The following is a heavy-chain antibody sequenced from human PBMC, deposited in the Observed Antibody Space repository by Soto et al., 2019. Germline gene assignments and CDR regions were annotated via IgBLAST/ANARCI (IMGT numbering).Heavy chain of an antibody. Sequence: GSLRLSCAASGFTFSSYWMHWVRQAPGKGPVWVSRINRDGSSTNYADSARGRVTISRDNAKNTLYLQVNGLRAEDTAVYYCAREIATTGEYYFDYWGQGILVTVSS. CDR1: GFTFSSYW. J-gene: IGHJ4*02. CDR3: AREIATTGEYYFDY. D-gene: IGHD6-13*01. V-gene: IGHV3-74*01. CDR2: INRDGSST.